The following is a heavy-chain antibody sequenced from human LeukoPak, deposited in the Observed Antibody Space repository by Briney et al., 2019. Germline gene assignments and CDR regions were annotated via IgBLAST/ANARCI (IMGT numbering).Heavy chain of an antibody. J-gene: IGHJ4*02. D-gene: IGHD1-26*01. Sequence: GGSLRLSCAASGSTFSSHSMNWVRQAPGKGLECVSGINWNGGDTHYADSVKGRFTISRDNAKNSLYLQMNSLRADDTALYYCARVAVGATIDYWGQGTLVTVSS. CDR1: GSTFSSHS. V-gene: IGHV3-20*04. CDR3: ARVAVGATIDY. CDR2: INWNGGDT.